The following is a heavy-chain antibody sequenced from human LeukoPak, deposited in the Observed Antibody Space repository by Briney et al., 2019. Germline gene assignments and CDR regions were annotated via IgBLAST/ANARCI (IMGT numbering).Heavy chain of an antibody. D-gene: IGHD3-22*01. CDR3: ASPYYYDSSGYYSGDY. CDR1: GFTFSSYE. CDR2: ISSSGSTI. V-gene: IGHV3-48*03. J-gene: IGHJ4*02. Sequence: GGSLRLSCAASGFTFSSYEMNWVRQAPGKGLEWVSCISSSGSTIYYADSVKGRFTISRDNAKNSLYLQMNSLRAEDTAVYYCASPYYYDSSGYYSGDYWGQGALVTVSS.